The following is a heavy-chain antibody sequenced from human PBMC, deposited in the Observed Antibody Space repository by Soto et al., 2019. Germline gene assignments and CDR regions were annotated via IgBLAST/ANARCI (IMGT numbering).Heavy chain of an antibody. J-gene: IGHJ3*02. CDR3: AGFRYHEILTDYYKSFDI. Sequence: ASVKVSCKASGYTFTSYGISWVRQAPGQGLEWMGWISAYNGNTNYAQKLQGRVTMTTDTSTSTASLELRILRSDDTAVYYGAGFRYHEILTDYYKSFDILGKVIMVTVAS. D-gene: IGHD3-9*01. V-gene: IGHV1-18*01. CDR1: GYTFTSYG. CDR2: ISAYNGNT.